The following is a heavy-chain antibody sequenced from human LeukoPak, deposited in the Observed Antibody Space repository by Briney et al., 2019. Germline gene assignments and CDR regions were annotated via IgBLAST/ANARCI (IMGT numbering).Heavy chain of an antibody. CDR3: ARDMGDSSGYNFDY. V-gene: IGHV4-59*01. Sequence: SETLSLTCSVSGGSISSYYWSWIRQPPGKGLEWIGYIYYSGSTNYNPSLKSRVTISVDTSKNQFSLKLSSVTAADTAVYYCARDMGDSSGYNFDYWGQGTLVTVSS. CDR2: IYYSGST. D-gene: IGHD3-22*01. J-gene: IGHJ4*02. CDR1: GGSISSYY.